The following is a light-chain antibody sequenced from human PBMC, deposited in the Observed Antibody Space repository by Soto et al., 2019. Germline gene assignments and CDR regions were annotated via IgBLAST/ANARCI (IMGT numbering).Light chain of an antibody. J-gene: IGLJ1*01. CDR2: TND. V-gene: IGLV1-44*01. CDR3: AVWDDSLNGHV. CDR1: SSTIGTSS. Sequence: QSVLTQPPSASGTPGQTVTISCSGSSSTIGTSSVHWYKHLPGTAPKPLIYTNDQRPSGVPDRFSGSKSGTSASLAISGLQSKDEADYYCAVWDDSLNGHVFGAGTKVTVL.